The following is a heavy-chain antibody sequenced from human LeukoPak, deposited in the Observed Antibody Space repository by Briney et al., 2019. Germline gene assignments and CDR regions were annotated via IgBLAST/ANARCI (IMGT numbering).Heavy chain of an antibody. CDR2: IIPILGIA. D-gene: IGHD3-22*01. CDR3: ARVAPYYDSSGYCYEEYRGATFDY. V-gene: IGHV1-69*04. Sequence: GASVKVSCKASGGTFSSYAISWVRQAPGQGLEWMGRIIPILGIANYAQKFQGRVTITADKSTSTAYMELSSLRSEDTAVYYCARVAPYYDSSGYCYEEYRGATFDYWGQGTLVTVSS. J-gene: IGHJ4*02. CDR1: GGTFSSYA.